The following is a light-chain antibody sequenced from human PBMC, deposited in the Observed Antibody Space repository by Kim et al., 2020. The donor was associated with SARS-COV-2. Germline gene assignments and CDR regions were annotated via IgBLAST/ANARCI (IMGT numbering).Light chain of an antibody. CDR2: DVS. Sequence: GQSVTISCTGTRSDVGGYNYVSWYQQYPGKTPKILISDVSRRPSGVPDRFSGSKSGNTASLTVSGLQAEDEADYYCTSYGGSNNLVFGGGTQLTVL. J-gene: IGLJ2*01. CDR3: TSYGGSNNLV. CDR1: RSDVGGYNY. V-gene: IGLV2-8*01.